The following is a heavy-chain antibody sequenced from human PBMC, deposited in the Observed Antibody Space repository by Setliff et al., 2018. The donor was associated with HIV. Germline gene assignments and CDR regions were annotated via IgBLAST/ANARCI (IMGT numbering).Heavy chain of an antibody. CDR1: GYNFTDHY. CDR3: ARDAGTGGPGRWVDP. Sequence: ASVKVSCKSSGYNFTDHYIHWVRQAPGQGLEYMGYISGYTGITHYAQSFQGRVTMTTDPSKYTAYMELRSLKYDDTAVYYCARDAGTGGPGRWVDPWGQGTMVTVSS. J-gene: IGHJ5*02. CDR2: ISGYTGIT. D-gene: IGHD1-1*01. V-gene: IGHV1-18*04.